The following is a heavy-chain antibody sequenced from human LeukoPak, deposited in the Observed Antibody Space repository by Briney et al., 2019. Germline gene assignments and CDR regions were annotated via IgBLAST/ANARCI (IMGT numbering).Heavy chain of an antibody. CDR2: IYYSGST. Sequence: SETLSLTCTVSGGSISSYYWSWIRQPPGKGLEWIGYIYYSGSTNYNPSLKSRVTISVDTSKNQFSLKLSSVTAADTAVYYCARSGYYYYYMDVWGKGTTVTISS. CDR3: ARSGYYYYYMDV. J-gene: IGHJ6*03. CDR1: GGSISSYY. V-gene: IGHV4-59*01. D-gene: IGHD3-10*01.